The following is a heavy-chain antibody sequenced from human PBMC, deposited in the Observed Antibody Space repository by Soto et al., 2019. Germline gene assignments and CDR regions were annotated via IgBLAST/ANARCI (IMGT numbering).Heavy chain of an antibody. Sequence: ASETLSLTCTVSGGSISSGDYYWSWIRQPPGKGLEWIGYIYYSGSTYYNPSLKSRVTISVDTSKNQFSLKLSSVTAADTAVYYCARATGARYFDYWGQGTLVTVSS. D-gene: IGHD2-2*01. CDR3: ARATGARYFDY. CDR2: IYYSGST. J-gene: IGHJ4*02. CDR1: GGSISSGDYY. V-gene: IGHV4-30-4*01.